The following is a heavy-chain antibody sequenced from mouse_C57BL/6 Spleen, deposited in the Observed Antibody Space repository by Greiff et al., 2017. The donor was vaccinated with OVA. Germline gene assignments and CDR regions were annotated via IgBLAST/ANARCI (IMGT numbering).Heavy chain of an antibody. D-gene: IGHD2-1*01. J-gene: IGHJ2*01. CDR1: GFTFSSYG. Sequence: EVKLMESGGDLVKPGGSLKLSCAASGFTFSSYGMSWVRQTPDKRLEWVATISSGGSYTYYPDSVKGRFTISRDNAKNTLYLQMSSLKSEDTAMYYCARFYYGNHYFDYWGQGTTLTVSS. CDR3: ARFYYGNHYFDY. V-gene: IGHV5-6*01. CDR2: ISSGGSYT.